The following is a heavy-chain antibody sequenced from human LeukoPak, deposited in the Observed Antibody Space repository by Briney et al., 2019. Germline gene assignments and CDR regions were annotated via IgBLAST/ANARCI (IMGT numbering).Heavy chain of an antibody. CDR2: ISGSGGST. J-gene: IGHJ4*02. Sequence: GGSLRLSCAASGFTFSSYAMSWVRQAPGKGLEWVSAISGSGGSTYYADSVKGRYTISRDNSKNTLYLQMNSLRAEDTAVYYCAKTRREAMTSYFDYWGQGTLVTVSS. D-gene: IGHD5-18*01. CDR3: AKTRREAMTSYFDY. CDR1: GFTFSSYA. V-gene: IGHV3-23*01.